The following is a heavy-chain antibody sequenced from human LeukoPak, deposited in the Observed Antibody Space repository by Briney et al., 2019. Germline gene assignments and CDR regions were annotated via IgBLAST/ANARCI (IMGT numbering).Heavy chain of an antibody. CDR3: ARDTDFWSGYGSDAFDI. J-gene: IGHJ3*02. CDR1: GGSFSGYY. V-gene: IGHV4-34*01. CDR2: INHSGST. Sequence: SETLSLTCAVYGGSFSGYYWSWIRQPPGKGLEWIGEINHSGSTNYNPSLKSRVTISVDMSKNQFSLKLSSVTAADTAVYYCARDTDFWSGYGSDAFDIWGQGTMVTVSS. D-gene: IGHD3-3*01.